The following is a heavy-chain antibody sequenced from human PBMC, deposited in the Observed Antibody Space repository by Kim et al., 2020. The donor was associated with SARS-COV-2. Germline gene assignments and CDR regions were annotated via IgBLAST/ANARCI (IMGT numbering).Heavy chain of an antibody. J-gene: IGHJ6*03. Sequence: SETLSLTCTVSGVSSSSYYVGWIRQAPGKGLTWIGHISNSGGVTYNPSLKSRLSIVLAPNHFSLELSSVTAADTAVYYCAKLDHRYDSSGQYAGNFYYM. D-gene: IGHD3-22*01. V-gene: IGHV4-59*01. CDR2: ISNSGGV. CDR1: GVSSSSYY. CDR3: AKLDHRYDSSGQYAGNFYYM.